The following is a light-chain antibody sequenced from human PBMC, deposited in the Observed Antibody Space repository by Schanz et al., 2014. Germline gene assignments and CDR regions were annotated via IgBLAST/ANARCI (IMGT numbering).Light chain of an antibody. CDR1: SSDVGNYNY. CDR3: SSYTSSSTWV. J-gene: IGLJ3*02. CDR2: DVS. Sequence: QSALTQPRSVSGSPGQSVTISCTGTSSDVGNYNYVSWYQRHPGKAPKLIIYDVSKRPSGVPDRFSGSKSGNTASLTISGLQAEDEADYYCSSYTSSSTWVFGGGTKLTV. V-gene: IGLV2-11*01.